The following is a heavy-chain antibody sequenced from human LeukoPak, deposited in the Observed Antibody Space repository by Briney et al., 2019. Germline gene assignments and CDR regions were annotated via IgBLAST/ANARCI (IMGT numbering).Heavy chain of an antibody. D-gene: IGHD3-22*01. V-gene: IGHV1-69*06. CDR1: GGTFSSYA. CDR2: IIPIFGTA. CDR3: ARDPYYYDSSGYPYYYYYYYMDV. Sequence: SVKVSCKASGGTFSSYAISWVRQAPGQGLEWMGGIIPIFGTANYAQKFQGRVTITADKSTSTAYMELSSLRSEDTAVYYCARDPYYYDSSGYPYYYYYYYMDVWGKGTTVTVSS. J-gene: IGHJ6*03.